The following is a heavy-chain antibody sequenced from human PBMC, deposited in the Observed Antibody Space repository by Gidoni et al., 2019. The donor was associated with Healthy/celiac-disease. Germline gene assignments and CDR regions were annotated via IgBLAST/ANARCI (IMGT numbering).Heavy chain of an antibody. V-gene: IGHV2-26*01. J-gene: IGHJ4*02. Sequence: QVTLKESGPVLVKPTETLTLTCTVPGFSLSNARMGVSWNRQPPGKSLEWLAHIFSNDEKSYSPSLKSRLTISKDTSKSQVVLTMTNMDPVDTATYYCARMAYDFWSGYPKYYFDYWGQGTLVTVSS. CDR2: IFSNDEK. CDR3: ARMAYDFWSGYPKYYFDY. CDR1: GFSLSNARMG. D-gene: IGHD3-3*01.